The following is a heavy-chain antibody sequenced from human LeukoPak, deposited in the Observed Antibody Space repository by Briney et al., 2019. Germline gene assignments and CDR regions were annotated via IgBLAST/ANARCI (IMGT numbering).Heavy chain of an antibody. Sequence: ASVKVSCKASGYTFTGHYMHWVRQAPGQGLEWMGWINSNSGGTNYAQKFRGRVTMTRDTSISTAYMELGSLGSDDTAVYYCARDQSTSFSSSYHFDYWGQGTLVTVSS. CDR1: GYTFTGHY. V-gene: IGHV1-2*02. CDR3: ARDQSTSFSSSYHFDY. D-gene: IGHD6-6*01. J-gene: IGHJ4*02. CDR2: INSNSGGT.